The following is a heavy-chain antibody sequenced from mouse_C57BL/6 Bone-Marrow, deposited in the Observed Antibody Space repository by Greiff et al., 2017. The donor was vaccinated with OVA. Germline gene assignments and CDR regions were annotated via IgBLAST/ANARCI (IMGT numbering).Heavy chain of an antibody. CDR3: ARFDYGTY. CDR2: ISDGGSYT. V-gene: IGHV5-4*03. Sequence: EVMLVESGGGLVKPGGSLKLSCAASGFTFSSYAMSWVRQTPEKRLEWVATISDGGSYTYYPANVKGRFTISRDNAKNNLYLQMSHLKSEDTAMYYCARFDYGTYWGQGTLVTVSA. J-gene: IGHJ3*01. CDR1: GFTFSSYA. D-gene: IGHD2-4*01.